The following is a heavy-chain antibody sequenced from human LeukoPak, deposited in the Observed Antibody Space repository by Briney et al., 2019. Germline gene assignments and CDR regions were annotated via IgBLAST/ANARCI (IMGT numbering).Heavy chain of an antibody. V-gene: IGHV3-20*04. D-gene: IGHD3-10*01. CDR3: ARVKHGSGSYSSYYYYYMDV. CDR2: INWNGGST. Sequence: PGGSLRLSCAASGFTFDDYGMSWVRQAPGKGLEWVSGINWNGGSTGYADSVKGRFTISRDNAKNSLYLQMNSLRAEDTALYYCARVKHGSGSYSSYYYYYMDVWGKGTTVTVSS. CDR1: GFTFDDYG. J-gene: IGHJ6*03.